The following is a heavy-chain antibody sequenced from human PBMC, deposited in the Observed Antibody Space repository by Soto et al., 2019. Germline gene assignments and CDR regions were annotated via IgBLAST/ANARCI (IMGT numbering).Heavy chain of an antibody. J-gene: IGHJ4*02. CDR3: ATDCDYFDY. V-gene: IGHV4-61*01. Sequence: SQTLSLTCTVSGGSFKSGSYSWSWIRQPPGKGLEWIGYVYHTGRTSYDPSLKSRVSISMDTSKNQFSLNLDSVTAADTAVYLWATDCDYFDYWGQGTLGTVSS. CDR1: GGSFKSGSYS. CDR2: VYHTGRT. D-gene: IGHD2-21*01.